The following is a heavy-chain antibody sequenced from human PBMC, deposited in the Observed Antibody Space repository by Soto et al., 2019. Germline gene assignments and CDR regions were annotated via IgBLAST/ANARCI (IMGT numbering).Heavy chain of an antibody. CDR3: ARGQTGGGWGYYFDY. D-gene: IGHD3-16*01. CDR1: GGTFSSYA. CDR2: IIPIFGTA. V-gene: IGHV1-69*12. J-gene: IGHJ4*02. Sequence: QVQLVQSGAEVKKPGSSVKVSCKASGGTFSSYAIDWVRQAPGQGLEWMGGIIPIFGTADYAQKFQGRVTLTADESTRTAYMELSSLRSEDTAVYSCARGQTGGGWGYYFDYWGQGTLVTVSS.